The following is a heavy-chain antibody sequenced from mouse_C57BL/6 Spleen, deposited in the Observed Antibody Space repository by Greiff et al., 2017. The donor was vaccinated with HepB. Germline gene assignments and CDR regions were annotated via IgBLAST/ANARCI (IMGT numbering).Heavy chain of an antibody. Sequence: EVQRVESGGGLVQPGGSLKLSCAASGFTFSDYYMYWVRQTPEKRLEWVAYISNGGGSTYYPDTVKGRFTISRDNAKNTLYLQMSRLKSEDTAMYYCARHNSNYAMDYWGQGTSVTVSS. J-gene: IGHJ4*01. V-gene: IGHV5-12*01. CDR2: ISNGGGST. CDR1: GFTFSDYY. D-gene: IGHD2-5*01. CDR3: ARHNSNYAMDY.